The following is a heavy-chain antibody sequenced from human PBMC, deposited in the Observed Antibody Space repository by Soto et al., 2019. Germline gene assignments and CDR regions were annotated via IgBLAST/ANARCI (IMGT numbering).Heavy chain of an antibody. CDR2: LSGSPLNT. V-gene: IGHV3-23*01. J-gene: IGHJ6*02. CDR1: GFTFGNYA. CDR3: TTQFFLSSRKPPEDV. Sequence: EVRLLESGGGLVQPGGSLRLSCEASGFTFGNYAMTWVRQGPGRGLEWVSALSGSPLNTYYADSVKGRFTISRDNSKNTMYLEMNSLRVDDTAVYYCTTQFFLSSRKPPEDVWGQGTPVAVSS.